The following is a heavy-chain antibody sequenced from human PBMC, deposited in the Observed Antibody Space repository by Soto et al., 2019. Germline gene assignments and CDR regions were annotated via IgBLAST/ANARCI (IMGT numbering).Heavy chain of an antibody. CDR3: ARGRYGDY. CDR2: ISAHNGNT. J-gene: IGHJ4*02. Sequence: QVHLVQSGAEVKKPGASVKVSCKASGYTFTSYGITWVRQAPGQGLEWMGWISAHNGNTDYAQKLQGRVIVTRDTSTSTAYRELVSLRADDAAVYYCARGRYGDYGGQGALVTVSS. D-gene: IGHD1-1*01. CDR1: GYTFTSYG. V-gene: IGHV1-18*01.